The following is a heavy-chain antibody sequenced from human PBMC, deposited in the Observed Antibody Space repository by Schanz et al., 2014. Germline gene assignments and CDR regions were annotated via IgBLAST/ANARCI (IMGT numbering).Heavy chain of an antibody. Sequence: QVQLVESGGGLVKPGGSLRLSCVASGFTFSDYYMSWIRQAPGKGLEWVSYISSSSSYTNYADSVKGRFTISRDNAKNSLYLQMSSLRAEDTAVYYCAKVWGSDYFYPFDYWGQGTLVTVSS. CDR2: ISSSSSYT. J-gene: IGHJ4*02. D-gene: IGHD3-22*01. CDR3: AKVWGSDYFYPFDY. V-gene: IGHV3-11*05. CDR1: GFTFSDYY.